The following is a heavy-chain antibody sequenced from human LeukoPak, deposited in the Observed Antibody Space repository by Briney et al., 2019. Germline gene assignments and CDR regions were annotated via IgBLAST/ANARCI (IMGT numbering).Heavy chain of an antibody. CDR3: ARGDRWEIDY. J-gene: IGHJ4*02. CDR1: GFTFSSYW. Sequence: GGSLRLSCAASGFTFSSYWMHWVRQAPGKGLVRVSRINSDGSSTSYADSVKGRFTISRDNAKNTLYLQMNSLRAEDTAVYYCARGDRWEIDYWGQGTLVTVSS. V-gene: IGHV3-74*01. D-gene: IGHD1-26*01. CDR2: INSDGSST.